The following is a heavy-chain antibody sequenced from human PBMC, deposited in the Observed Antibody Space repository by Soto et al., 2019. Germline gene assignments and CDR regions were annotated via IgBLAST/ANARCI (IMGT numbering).Heavy chain of an antibody. D-gene: IGHD1-26*01. CDR2: INAGNGNT. V-gene: IGHV1-3*01. Sequence: ASVKVSCKASGYTFTSYAMHWVRQAPGQRLEWMGWINAGNGNTKYSQRFQGRVTITRDTSASTAYMELSSLRSEDTAVYYCATSPRGSHYYYYYYGMDVWGQGTTVTVSS. J-gene: IGHJ6*02. CDR3: ATSPRGSHYYYYYYGMDV. CDR1: GYTFTSYA.